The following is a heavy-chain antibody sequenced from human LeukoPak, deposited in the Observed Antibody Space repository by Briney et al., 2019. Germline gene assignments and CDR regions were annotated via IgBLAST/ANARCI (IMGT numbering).Heavy chain of an antibody. Sequence: GSLRLSCAASGFTFSSYWMHWVRQTPGKGLVWVSRINYDGTTTAYADSVKGRFTISRDNAKNTLYLQMNSLRADDTAVYYCARSDKLDYWGQGALVTVSS. CDR2: INYDGTTT. CDR1: GFTFSSYW. CDR3: ARSDKLDY. J-gene: IGHJ4*02. D-gene: IGHD2-15*01. V-gene: IGHV3-74*01.